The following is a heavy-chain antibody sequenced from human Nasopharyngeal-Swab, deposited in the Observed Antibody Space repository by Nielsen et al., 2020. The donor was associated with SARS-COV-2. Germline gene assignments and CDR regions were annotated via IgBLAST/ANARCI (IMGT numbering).Heavy chain of an antibody. CDR1: GGSVSSGSYY. CDR2: IYYSGST. CDR3: ARDVYSNYAYYYYGMDV. J-gene: IGHJ6*02. Sequence: SETPSLTCTVSGGSVSSGSYYWSWIRQPPGKGLEWIGYIYYSGSTNYNPSLKSRVTISVDTSKNQFSLKLSSVTAADTAVYYCARDVYSNYAYYYYGMDVWGQGTTVTVSS. V-gene: IGHV4-61*01. D-gene: IGHD4-11*01.